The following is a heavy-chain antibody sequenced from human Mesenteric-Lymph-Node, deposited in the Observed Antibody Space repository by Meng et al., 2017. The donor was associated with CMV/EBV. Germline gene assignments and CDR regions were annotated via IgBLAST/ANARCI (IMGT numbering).Heavy chain of an antibody. Sequence: SETLSLTCTLSGGSISSYYWNWIRQPRGKGLEWIGYIYYIGNTVYNPSLKSRVTISIDTSKNQFSLELTSVTAADTAVYYCARVRVGPSSTSNWFDPWGQGTLVTVSS. CDR3: ARVRVGPSSTSNWFDP. V-gene: IGHV4-59*01. CDR2: IYYIGNT. D-gene: IGHD2-2*01. CDR1: GGSISSYY. J-gene: IGHJ5*02.